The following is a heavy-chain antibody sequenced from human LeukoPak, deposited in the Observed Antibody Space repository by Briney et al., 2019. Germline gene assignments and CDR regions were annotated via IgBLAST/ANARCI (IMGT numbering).Heavy chain of an antibody. D-gene: IGHD6-13*01. Sequence: PSETLSLTCSVYSGPFSGYYWSWIRQPPGKGLEWIGEINHSVGTYYNPSLKSRVTISVDTSKNQFSLKLTSVTAADTAVYYCARNDPLGYSSRMNAFDIWGQGTMVTVSS. CDR1: SGPFSGYY. CDR2: INHSVGT. CDR3: ARNDPLGYSSRMNAFDI. V-gene: IGHV4-34*01. J-gene: IGHJ3*02.